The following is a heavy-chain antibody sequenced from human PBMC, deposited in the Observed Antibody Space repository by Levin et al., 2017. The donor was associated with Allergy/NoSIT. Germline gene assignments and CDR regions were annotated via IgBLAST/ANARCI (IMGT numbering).Heavy chain of an antibody. Sequence: SQTLSLTCAISGDSVSSNSATWNWIRQSPSRGLEWLGRTYYRSKWYNDYAVSVRSRISINPDTSKNQFSLQLNSVKPEDTAQYYCAREVSSSLLLPDDYGMDVWGQGTTVTVS. D-gene: IGHD6-13*01. V-gene: IGHV6-1*01. CDR3: AREVSSSLLLPDDYGMDV. J-gene: IGHJ6*02. CDR1: GDSVSSNSAT. CDR2: TYYRSKWYN.